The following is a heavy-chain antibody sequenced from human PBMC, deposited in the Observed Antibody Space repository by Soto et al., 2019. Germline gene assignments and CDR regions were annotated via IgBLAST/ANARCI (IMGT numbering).Heavy chain of an antibody. CDR2: IKSKTDGGTT. Sequence: PGGSLILSCAASGFTFSSYGMHWVRQAPGKGLEWVGRIKSKTDGGTTDYAAPVKGRFTISRDDSKNTLYLQMNSLKIEDTAVYYCTTDSSYCSSTSCYTWGVPLKGMDFLGQGTT. J-gene: IGHJ6*02. CDR3: TTDSSYCSSTSCYTWGVPLKGMDF. V-gene: IGHV3-15*01. CDR1: GFTFSSYG. D-gene: IGHD2-2*02.